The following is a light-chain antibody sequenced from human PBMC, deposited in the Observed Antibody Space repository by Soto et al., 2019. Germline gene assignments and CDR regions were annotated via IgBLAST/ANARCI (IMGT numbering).Light chain of an antibody. J-gene: IGKJ2*01. Sequence: EKLMSQSPATLSVSPGERVTLSCRASQNIHNHMSWFLQKPGQTPRLLIYDAIIRAADVPARFSGSWSGTEFTLTINSLQSEDFAVYYCQQYNNWLTFGQGTKVDIK. CDR1: QNIHNH. V-gene: IGKV3-15*01. CDR2: DAI. CDR3: QQYNNWLT.